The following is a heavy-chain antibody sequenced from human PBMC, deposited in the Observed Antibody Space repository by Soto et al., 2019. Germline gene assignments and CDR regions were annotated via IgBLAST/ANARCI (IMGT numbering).Heavy chain of an antibody. Sequence: QVQLQESGPGLVKPSQTLSLTCTVSGGSISSGDYYWSWIRQPPGKGLEWIGYIYYSGSTYYNPSLKSRVTIPVDTSKNQYPLKLSSVTAAHTAVYYCARESGYCSGGSCRAWVFDIWGQGTMVTVSS. CDR3: ARESGYCSGGSCRAWVFDI. V-gene: IGHV4-30-4*01. CDR1: GGSISSGDYY. J-gene: IGHJ3*02. CDR2: IYYSGST. D-gene: IGHD2-15*01.